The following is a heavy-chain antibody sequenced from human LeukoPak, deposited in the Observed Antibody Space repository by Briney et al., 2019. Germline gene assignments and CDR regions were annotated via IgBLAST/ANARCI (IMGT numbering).Heavy chain of an antibody. CDR1: GFSFSNYG. CDR3: ARVFASWYYFDY. V-gene: IGHV3-21*01. CDR2: ISSSSSYI. J-gene: IGHJ4*02. Sequence: PGGTQRLSCAASGFSFSNYGMNWVRQAPGKGLEWVSSISSSSSYIYYADSVKGRFTISRDNAKNSLYLQMNSLRAEDTAVYYCARVFASWYYFDYWGQGTLVTVSS. D-gene: IGHD6-13*01.